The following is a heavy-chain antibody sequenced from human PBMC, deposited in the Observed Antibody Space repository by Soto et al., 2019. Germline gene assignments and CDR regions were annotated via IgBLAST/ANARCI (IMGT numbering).Heavy chain of an antibody. CDR3: TTKDSSGLAQVDY. J-gene: IGHJ4*02. D-gene: IGHD6-19*01. CDR1: GFTFSNGW. CDR2: IKSKTDGGTT. V-gene: IGHV3-15*01. Sequence: EVQLVESGGGLVKPGGSLRLSCAASGFTFSNGWMSLVRQAPGKGLEWVGRIKSKTDGGTTDYAAPVKGRFTISRDDSKNTLYLQMNSLKTEDTAVYYCTTKDSSGLAQVDYWGQGTLVTVSS.